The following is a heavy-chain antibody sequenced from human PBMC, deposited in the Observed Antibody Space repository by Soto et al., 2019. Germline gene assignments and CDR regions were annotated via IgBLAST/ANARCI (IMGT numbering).Heavy chain of an antibody. CDR2: INPNSGGT. CDR3: AREIITMVRSHAFDI. CDR1: GYTFTGYY. Sequence: GASVKVPCKASGYTFTGYYMHWVRQAPGQGLEWMGWINPNSGGTNYAQKFQGWVTMTRDTSISTAYMELSRLRSDDTAVYYRAREIITMVRSHAFDIWGQGTMVTVSS. V-gene: IGHV1-2*04. J-gene: IGHJ3*02. D-gene: IGHD3-10*01.